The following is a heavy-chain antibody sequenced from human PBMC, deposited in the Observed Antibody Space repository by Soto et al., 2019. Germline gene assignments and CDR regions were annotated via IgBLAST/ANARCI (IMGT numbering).Heavy chain of an antibody. CDR1: GFTFSSYA. CDR2: ISGSGGST. Sequence: EVQLLESGGGLVQPGGSLRLSCAASGFTFSSYAMSWVRQAPGKGLEWVSAISGSGGSTYYADSVKGRFTISRDNSKNTLYLQMNSLRAEDTAVYYCAKDARGYSDGTPYYFDYWGQGTLVTVSS. D-gene: IGHD5-18*01. V-gene: IGHV3-23*01. CDR3: AKDARGYSDGTPYYFDY. J-gene: IGHJ4*02.